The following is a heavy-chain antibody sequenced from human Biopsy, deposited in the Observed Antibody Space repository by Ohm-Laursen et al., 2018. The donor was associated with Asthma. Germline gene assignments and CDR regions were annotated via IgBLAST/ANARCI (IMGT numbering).Heavy chain of an antibody. Sequence: TLSLTCTVSGDSITSGGCCWNWIRQHPGKGLEWIGYIHHSGTSYFNPSLKSRVSFSRDTSKNQFPLRLSSVTAADTATYYCARIPRRSGSYFVDYWGQGTLVTVSS. V-gene: IGHV4-31*03. CDR3: ARIPRRSGSYFVDY. CDR1: GDSITSGGCC. CDR2: IHHSGTS. J-gene: IGHJ4*02. D-gene: IGHD3-22*01.